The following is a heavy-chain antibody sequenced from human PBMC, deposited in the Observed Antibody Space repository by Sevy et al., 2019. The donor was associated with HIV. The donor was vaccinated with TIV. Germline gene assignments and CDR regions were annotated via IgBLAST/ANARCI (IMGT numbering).Heavy chain of an antibody. Sequence: GGSLRLSCAASGFTVSSKYMTWVRQAPGKGLEWVSLIYSVGSTYYVDTVKGGLTISRANSRNTVYLQINSMRAEDTDVYDCATCGYSSSWYVLDYWGQGALVTVSS. D-gene: IGHD6-13*01. CDR3: ATCGYSSSWYVLDY. J-gene: IGHJ4*02. CDR1: GFTVSSKY. CDR2: IYSVGST. V-gene: IGHV3-53*01.